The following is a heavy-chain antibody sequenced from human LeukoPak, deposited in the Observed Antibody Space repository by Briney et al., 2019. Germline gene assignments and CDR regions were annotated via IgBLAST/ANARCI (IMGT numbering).Heavy chain of an antibody. J-gene: IGHJ6*02. D-gene: IGHD2-2*01. Sequence: ASVKVSCKASGYTFTSYDINWVRQATGQGLEWMGWMNPNSGNTGYAQKFQGRVTMTRDTSTSTVYMELSSLRSEDTAVYYCARDSIVVPAARHYYGMDVWGQGTTVTVSS. V-gene: IGHV1-8*01. CDR1: GYTFTSYD. CDR2: MNPNSGNT. CDR3: ARDSIVVPAARHYYGMDV.